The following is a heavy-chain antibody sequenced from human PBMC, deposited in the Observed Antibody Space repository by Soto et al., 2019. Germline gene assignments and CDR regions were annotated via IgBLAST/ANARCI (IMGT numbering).Heavy chain of an antibody. CDR3: ASAIVGVHLDAFDI. D-gene: IGHD1-26*01. CDR1: AGSFSSYY. V-gene: IGHV4-34*01. CDR2: INHSGST. Sequence: PSETLSLTCAVYAGSFSSYYCSWIRQPPGKGLEWIGEINHSGSTKYNPSLKSRVTISVDTSKKQFSLKLSSVTAADTAVYYCASAIVGVHLDAFDIWGQGTMVTVSS. J-gene: IGHJ3*02.